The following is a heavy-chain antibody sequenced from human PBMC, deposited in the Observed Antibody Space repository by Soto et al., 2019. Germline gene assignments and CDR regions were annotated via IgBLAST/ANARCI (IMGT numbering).Heavy chain of an antibody. CDR1: GYTFTSYA. V-gene: IGHV1-3*05. Sequence: QVPLVQSGAEEKKPGASVKVSCKASGYTFTSYAMHRVRQAPGQRLEWMGWINAGNGNTKYSQKFQGRVTITRDTSASTAYMELSSLRSEDTAVYYCARSIVVVTALDYWGQGTLVTVSS. J-gene: IGHJ4*02. CDR2: INAGNGNT. D-gene: IGHD2-21*02. CDR3: ARSIVVVTALDY.